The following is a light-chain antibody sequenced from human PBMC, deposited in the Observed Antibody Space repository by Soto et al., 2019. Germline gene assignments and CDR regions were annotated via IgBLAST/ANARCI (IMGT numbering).Light chain of an antibody. J-gene: IGKJ3*01. Sequence: DIQMTQSPSSLSASIGDRVTITCRVSQGISNYLALYQQKPGKVPNLLIYAASTLQSGVPSRFSGSGSGTDFILTISSLQPEDVATYYCQKYDTVPFTFGPGTKVVIK. CDR1: QGISNY. CDR2: AAS. CDR3: QKYDTVPFT. V-gene: IGKV1-27*01.